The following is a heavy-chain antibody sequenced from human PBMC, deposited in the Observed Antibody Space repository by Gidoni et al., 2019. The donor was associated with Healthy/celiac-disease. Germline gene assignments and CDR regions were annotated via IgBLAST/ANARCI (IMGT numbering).Heavy chain of an antibody. J-gene: IGHJ6*02. V-gene: IGHV1-46*01. D-gene: IGHD4-17*01. CDR1: GYTCTSYY. CDR3: AREGDYASGGMDF. CDR2: NNPSGCNT. Sequence: QVQLVQSGAEVKKPGASVKASCKASGYTCTSYYMHWVRQAPGKGLEWMGINNPSGCNTSYAHKFQGRVALTRDTSTSTVYMELSSLRSEDTAVYYGAREGDYASGGMDFWGQGTTVTVSS.